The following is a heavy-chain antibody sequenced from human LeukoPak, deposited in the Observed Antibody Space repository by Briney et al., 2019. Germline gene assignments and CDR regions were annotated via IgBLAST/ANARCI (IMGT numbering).Heavy chain of an antibody. Sequence: GGSLRLSCAASGFTFSSNSMNWVRQAPGKGLEWVSSISSSSSYIYYADSVKGRFTISRDNAKTSLYLQMNSLRAEDTAVYYCASYLGTGSGTTYYYSGLDVWGQGPAGTVSS. V-gene: IGHV3-21*01. D-gene: IGHD1-1*01. CDR2: ISSSSSYI. CDR1: GFTFSSNS. CDR3: ASYLGTGSGTTYYYSGLDV. J-gene: IGHJ6*02.